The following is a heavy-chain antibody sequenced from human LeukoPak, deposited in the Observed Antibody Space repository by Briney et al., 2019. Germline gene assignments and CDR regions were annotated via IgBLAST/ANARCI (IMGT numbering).Heavy chain of an antibody. Sequence: SETPSLTCTVSGGSISSYYWSWIRQPPGKGLEWIGSIYHSGSTYYNPSLKSRVTISVDTSKNQFSLKLSSVTAADTAVYYCARDHGVTGAFDYWGQGTLVTVSS. CDR1: GGSISSYY. D-gene: IGHD2-21*02. V-gene: IGHV4-38-2*02. CDR3: ARDHGVTGAFDY. CDR2: IYHSGST. J-gene: IGHJ4*02.